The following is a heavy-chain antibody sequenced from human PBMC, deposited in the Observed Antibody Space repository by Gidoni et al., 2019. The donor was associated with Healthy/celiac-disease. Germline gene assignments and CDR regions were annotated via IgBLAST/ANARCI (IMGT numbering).Heavy chain of an antibody. V-gene: IGHV4-4*02. J-gene: IGHJ3*02. D-gene: IGHD6-6*01. Sequence: QVQLQESGPGLVKPSGTLSLTCAVSGGSISRLNWWSWVRQPPGKGLEWIGEIYHSGSTNYNPSLKSRVTISVDKSKNQFSLKLSSVTAADTAVYYCARPRQGYSSSPWGAFDIWGQGTMVTVSS. CDR2: IYHSGST. CDR3: ARPRQGYSSSPWGAFDI. CDR1: GGSISRLNW.